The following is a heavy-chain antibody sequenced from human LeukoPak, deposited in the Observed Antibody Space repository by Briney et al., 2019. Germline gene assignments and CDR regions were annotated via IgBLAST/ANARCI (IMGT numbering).Heavy chain of an antibody. CDR3: ARGPVGLIAAAGTWVYYYYGMDV. Sequence: ASVKVSCKASGYTFTGYYMHWVRQAPGQGLEWMGWINPNSGGTNYAQKFQGRVTMTRDTSISTVYMELSSLRSEDTAVYYCARGPVGLIAAAGTWVYYYYGMDVWGQGTTVTVSS. D-gene: IGHD6-13*01. J-gene: IGHJ6*02. CDR2: INPNSGGT. CDR1: GYTFTGYY. V-gene: IGHV1-2*02.